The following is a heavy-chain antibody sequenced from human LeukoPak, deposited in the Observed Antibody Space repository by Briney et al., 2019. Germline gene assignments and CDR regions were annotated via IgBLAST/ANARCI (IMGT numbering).Heavy chain of an antibody. CDR1: GFTFSNAW. CDR2: IRSKTDGGTI. Sequence: PGGSLRLSCAASGFTFSNAWMAWVRQAPGKGLEWVGRIRSKTDGGTIDYAAPVKDRFTISRDDSKNTLYLQMNSLEIEDTAVYFCTTDRTMKGYWGQGNLVTVSS. CDR3: TTDRTMKGY. J-gene: IGHJ4*02. D-gene: IGHD3-22*01. V-gene: IGHV3-15*01.